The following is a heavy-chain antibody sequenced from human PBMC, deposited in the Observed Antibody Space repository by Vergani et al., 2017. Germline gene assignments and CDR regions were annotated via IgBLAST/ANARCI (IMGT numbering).Heavy chain of an antibody. J-gene: IGHJ6*02. CDR1: GGSISSSNW. CDR3: ARFLTGTTIYYYYGMDV. V-gene: IGHV4-4*02. Sequence: QVQLQESSPGLVKPSGTLSLTCAVSGGSISSSNWWSWVRQPPGKGLEWIGEIYHSGSTNYNPSLKSRVTISVDKSKNQFSLKLSSVTAADTAVYYCARFLTGTTIYYYYGMDVWGQGTTVTVSS. CDR2: IYHSGST. D-gene: IGHD1-20*01.